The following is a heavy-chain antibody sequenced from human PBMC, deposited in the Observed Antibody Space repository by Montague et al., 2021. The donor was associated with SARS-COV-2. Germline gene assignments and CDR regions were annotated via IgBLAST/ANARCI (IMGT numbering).Heavy chain of an antibody. CDR1: GGSISSSSYY. J-gene: IGHJ5*02. V-gene: IGHV4-39*07. Sequence: SETLSLTCTVSGGSISSSSYYWGWIRQPPGKGLEWIGSIYYSGSTYYXXXLKSRVTISVDTSKNQFSLKLSSVTAADTAVYYCARYSLRGFGTALGNWFDPWGQGTLVTVSS. CDR2: IYYSGST. CDR3: ARYSLRGFGTALGNWFDP. D-gene: IGHD3-10*01.